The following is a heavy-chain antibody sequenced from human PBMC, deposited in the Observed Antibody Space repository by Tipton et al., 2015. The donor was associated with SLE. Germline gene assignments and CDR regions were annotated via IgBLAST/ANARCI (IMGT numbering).Heavy chain of an antibody. V-gene: IGHV1-3*01. Sequence: QSGAEVKKPGASVKVSCKASGYTFTSYAMHWVRQAPGQRLEWMGWINAGNGNTKYSQKFQGRVTITRDTSASTAYMELSSLRSEDTAVYYCARDEDSSGWGRYWGQGTLVTVSS. CDR3: ARDEDSSGWGRY. D-gene: IGHD6-19*01. J-gene: IGHJ4*02. CDR1: GYTFTSYA. CDR2: INAGNGNT.